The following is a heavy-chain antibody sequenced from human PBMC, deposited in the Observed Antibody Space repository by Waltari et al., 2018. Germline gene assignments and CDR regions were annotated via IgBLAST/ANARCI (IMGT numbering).Heavy chain of an antibody. CDR1: GFTFSSYG. J-gene: IGHJ4*02. V-gene: IGHV3-30*02. D-gene: IGHD3-3*01. CDR3: AKVTRDEQVFDY. Sequence: QVQLVESGGGVVQPGGSLRLSCAASGFTFSSYGMHWVRQAPGKGLEWVAFIGYDGSNKYYADAVKGRFTISRDNSKNTLYLQMNSLRAEDTAVYYCAKVTRDEQVFDYWGQGTLVTVSS. CDR2: IGYDGSNK.